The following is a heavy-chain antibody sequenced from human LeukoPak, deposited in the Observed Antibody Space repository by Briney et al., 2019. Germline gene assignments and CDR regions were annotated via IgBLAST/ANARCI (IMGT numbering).Heavy chain of an antibody. Sequence: PGGSLRLSCAASGFTFDDYGMSWVRQAPGKGLEWVSSISSSSSYIYYADSVKGRFTISRDNAKNSLYLQMNSLRAEDTAVYYCARDLVWEMATIRGSIDYWGQGTLVTVSS. V-gene: IGHV3-21*01. J-gene: IGHJ4*02. CDR3: ARDLVWEMATIRGSIDY. CDR1: GFTFDDYG. D-gene: IGHD5-24*01. CDR2: ISSSSSYI.